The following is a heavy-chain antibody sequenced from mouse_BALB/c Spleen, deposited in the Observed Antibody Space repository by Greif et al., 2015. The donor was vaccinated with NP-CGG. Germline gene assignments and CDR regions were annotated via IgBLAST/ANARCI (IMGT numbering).Heavy chain of an antibody. CDR3: ARCWDYGSSYEGFDY. CDR1: GYSFTGYT. CDR2: INPYNGGT. Sequence: EVKLVESGPELVKPGASMKISCKASGYSFTGYTMNWVKQSHGKNLEWIGLINPYNGGTSYNQKFKGKATLTVDKSSSAAYMELLSLTSEDSAVYYCARCWDYGSSYEGFDYWGQGTTLTVSS. J-gene: IGHJ2*01. D-gene: IGHD1-1*01. V-gene: IGHV1-18*01.